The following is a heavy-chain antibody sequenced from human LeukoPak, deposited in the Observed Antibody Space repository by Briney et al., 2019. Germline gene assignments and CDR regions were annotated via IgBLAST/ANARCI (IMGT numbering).Heavy chain of an antibody. D-gene: IGHD3-9*01. CDR3: AKDPGRGDFDWLLPYFDH. V-gene: IGHV3-23*01. Sequence: GGSLRLSCAASGFTFSSYSMNWVRQAPGKGLEWVSAISGSGGSTYYADSVKGRFTISRDNSKNTLYLQMNSLRAEDTAVYYCAKDPGRGDFDWLLPYFDHWGQGTLVTVSS. CDR1: GFTFSSYS. J-gene: IGHJ4*02. CDR2: ISGSGGST.